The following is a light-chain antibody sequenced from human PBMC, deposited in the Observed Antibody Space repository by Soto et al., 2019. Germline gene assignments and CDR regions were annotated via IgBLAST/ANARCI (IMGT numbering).Light chain of an antibody. J-gene: IGLJ2*01. CDR3: IAYTSISIVR. CDR1: SSDLDDFQY. Sequence: QSALTQPASVSGSPGQSITISCTGTSSDLDDFQYVSWYHQHPGKAPKLKIYGVSNRPSGVSNRFSGSESGNTASLTISGLQTDDVSDYESIAYTSISIVRFGGGTKRTVL. CDR2: GVS. V-gene: IGLV2-14*03.